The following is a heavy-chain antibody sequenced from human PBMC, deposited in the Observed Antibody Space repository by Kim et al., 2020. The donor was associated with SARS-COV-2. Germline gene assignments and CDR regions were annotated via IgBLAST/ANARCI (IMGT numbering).Heavy chain of an antibody. CDR3: ARGRHYYGSGSYYALLPYYYYYYGMDV. CDR2: INTNTGNP. V-gene: IGHV7-4-1*02. CDR1: GYTFTSYA. Sequence: ASVKVSCKASGYTFTSYAMNWVRQAPGQGLEWMGWINTNTGNPTYAQGFTGRFVFSLDTSVSTAYLQISSLKAEDTAVYYCARGRHYYGSGSYYALLPYYYYYYGMDVWGQGTTVTVSS. J-gene: IGHJ6*02. D-gene: IGHD3-10*01.